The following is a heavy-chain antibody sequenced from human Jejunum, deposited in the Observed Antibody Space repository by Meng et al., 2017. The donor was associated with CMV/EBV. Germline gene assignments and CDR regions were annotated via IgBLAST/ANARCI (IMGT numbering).Heavy chain of an antibody. Sequence: SGCSIRVGGYYWTWIRQHPEKGLEWIGYIYYSGSTSYNPSLKSRVTISSDTFRNQFSLKLTSMTAADTAVYYCARDVLGRPYWFFDLWGRGTLVTVSS. D-gene: IGHD7-27*01. CDR2: IYYSGST. V-gene: IGHV4-31*02. J-gene: IGHJ2*01. CDR1: GCSIRVGGYY. CDR3: ARDVLGRPYWFFDL.